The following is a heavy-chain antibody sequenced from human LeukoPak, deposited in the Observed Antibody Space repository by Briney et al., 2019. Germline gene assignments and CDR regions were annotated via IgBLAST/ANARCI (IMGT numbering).Heavy chain of an antibody. J-gene: IGHJ4*02. Sequence: PSETLSLTCTVSGGSISSYYWSWIRQPPGKGLEWIGYIYYSGSTNYNPSLKSRVTISVDTSKNQFSLKLSSVTAADTAVYYCARGGDYYDSSGYYYGTTFDYWGQGTLVTVSS. D-gene: IGHD3-22*01. CDR1: GGSISSYY. CDR3: ARGGDYYDSSGYYYGTTFDY. V-gene: IGHV4-59*01. CDR2: IYYSGST.